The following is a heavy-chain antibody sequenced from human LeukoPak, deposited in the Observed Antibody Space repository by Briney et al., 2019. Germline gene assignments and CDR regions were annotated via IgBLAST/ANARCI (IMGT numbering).Heavy chain of an antibody. CDR2: IYPGDSDT. CDR1: GYSFTSYW. CDR3: ATRDGYNLGIDYFDY. D-gene: IGHD5-24*01. V-gene: IGHV5-51*01. J-gene: IGHJ4*02. Sequence: GESLKISFKGSGYSFTSYWIGWVRQMPGKGLEWMGIIYPGDSDTRYSPSFQGQVTISADKSISTAYLQWSSLKASDTAMYYCATRDGYNLGIDYFDYWGQGTLVTVSS.